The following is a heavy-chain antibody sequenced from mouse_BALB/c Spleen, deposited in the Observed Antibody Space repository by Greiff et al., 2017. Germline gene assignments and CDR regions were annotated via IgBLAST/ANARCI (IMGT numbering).Heavy chain of an antibody. CDR1: GFTFSSFG. CDR2: ISSGSSTI. D-gene: IGHD1-1*01. J-gene: IGHJ4*01. V-gene: IGHV5-17*02. CDR3: ARGTTVVEAMDD. Sequence: EVKLMESGGGLVQPGGSRKLSCAASGFTFSSFGMHWVRQAPEKGLEWVAYISSGSSTIYYADTVKGRFTISRDNPKNTLFLQMTSLRSEDTAMYYCARGTTVVEAMDDWGQGTSVTVSS.